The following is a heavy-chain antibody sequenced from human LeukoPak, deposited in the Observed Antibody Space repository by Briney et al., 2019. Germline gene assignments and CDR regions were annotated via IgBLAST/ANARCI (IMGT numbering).Heavy chain of an antibody. V-gene: IGHV4-38-2*02. CDR1: GYSISSGYY. D-gene: IGHD2-8*02. CDR3: ARHFTGGSLTDYFDP. J-gene: IGHJ5*02. Sequence: SETLSLTCTVSGYSISSGYYWGWIRQPPGKGLEWIGSIYHSGSTYYNPSLKSRVTISVDTSKNQFSLKLNSVTAADTAVYYCARHFTGGSLTDYFDPWGQGTLVTVSS. CDR2: IYHSGST.